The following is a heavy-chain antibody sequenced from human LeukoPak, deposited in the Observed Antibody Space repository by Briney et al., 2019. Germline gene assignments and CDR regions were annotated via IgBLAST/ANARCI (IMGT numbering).Heavy chain of an antibody. V-gene: IGHV3-74*01. Sequence: GGSLRLSCAASGFTFSSYSMNWVRQAPGKGLVWVSRISSDGTNIIYADSVKGRFTISRDNAKNTLYLQMNSLRVDDTAVYYCGRENYDYVWGREAYTVDWFDPWGQGTLVTVSS. CDR2: ISSDGTNI. J-gene: IGHJ5*02. CDR1: GFTFSSYS. CDR3: GRENYDYVWGREAYTVDWFDP. D-gene: IGHD3-16*01.